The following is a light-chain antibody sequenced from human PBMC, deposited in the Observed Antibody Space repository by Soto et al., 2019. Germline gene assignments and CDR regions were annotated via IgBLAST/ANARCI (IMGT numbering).Light chain of an antibody. CDR2: EVS. CDR1: SSDVGGHDY. J-gene: IGLJ3*02. CDR3: TSYTSSSTWV. V-gene: IGLV2-14*01. Sequence: QSALTQPASVSGSPGQSITISCTGTSSDVGGHDYVSWYQQYPGKAPKLMIYEVSNRPSGVSNRFSGSKSGNTASLTISGXXXXXXXXYXCTSYTSSSTWVFGGGTKLTVL.